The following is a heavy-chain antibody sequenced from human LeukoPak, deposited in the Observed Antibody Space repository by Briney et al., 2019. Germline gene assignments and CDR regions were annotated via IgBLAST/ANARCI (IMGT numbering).Heavy chain of an antibody. CDR1: GITLSNYG. CDR2: LSGSGAGT. Sequence: GGSLRLSCEVSGITLSNYGMSWVRQAPGKGLEWVAGLSGSGAGTNYADSVQGRFTISRDNPKNTLYLQMNSLRAEDTAVYFCAKRGVVIRVFLVGFHKEAYYFDSWGQGALVTVSS. CDR3: AKRGVVIRVFLVGFHKEAYYFDS. V-gene: IGHV3-23*01. D-gene: IGHD3-10*01. J-gene: IGHJ4*02.